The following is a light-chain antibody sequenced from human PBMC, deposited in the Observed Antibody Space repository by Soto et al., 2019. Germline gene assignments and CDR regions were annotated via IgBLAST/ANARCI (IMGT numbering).Light chain of an antibody. CDR3: GTWDSSLSAGV. Sequence: QSVLTQPPSVSAAPGQKVTICCSGSSSNIENNYVSWYQHLPGTAPQLLIYDNNKRPSGIPDRFSGSKSGTSATLGITGLQTGDEADFYCGTWDSSLSAGVFGGGTKLTVL. V-gene: IGLV1-51*01. J-gene: IGLJ2*01. CDR2: DNN. CDR1: SSNIENNY.